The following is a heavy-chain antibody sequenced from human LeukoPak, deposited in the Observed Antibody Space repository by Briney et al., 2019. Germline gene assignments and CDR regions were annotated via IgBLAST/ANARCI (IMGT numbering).Heavy chain of an antibody. D-gene: IGHD3-10*01. CDR2: IYTSGST. J-gene: IGHJ4*02. V-gene: IGHV4-61*02. Sequence: SETLSLTCTVSGGSISSGSYYWSWIRQPAGKGLEWIGRIYTSGSTNYNPSLKSRVTISVDTSKNQFSLKLSSVTAADTAVYYCARDRHYGSVYWGQGTLVTVSS. CDR1: GGSISSGSYY. CDR3: ARDRHYGSVY.